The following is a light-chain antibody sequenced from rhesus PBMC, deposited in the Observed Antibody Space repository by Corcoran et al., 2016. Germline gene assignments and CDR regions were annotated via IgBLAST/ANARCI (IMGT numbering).Light chain of an antibody. V-gene: IGKV1-28*01. CDR1: QGISSS. J-gene: IGKJ1*01. CDR2: AAF. CDR3: LQHNSYPWT. Sequence: DIRMTQSPSSLSASVGDTVTITCRASQGISSSLNWFQQKPGNAPKLLLYAAFSLESGVPSRFSGSGSGTEFTLTISSLQPEDFAAYYCLQHNSYPWTFGQGTKVEIK.